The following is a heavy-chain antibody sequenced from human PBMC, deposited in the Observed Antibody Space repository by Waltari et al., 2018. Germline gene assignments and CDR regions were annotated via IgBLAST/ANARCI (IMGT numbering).Heavy chain of an antibody. Sequence: QVQLQQWGAGLLKPSETLSLTCAEYSGSFRGYYWSWIRQAPGKGLELIGEINHGGSTNYNPSLESRVTISEDTSKNHFSVRLTSVTAADTAIYYCARSYNYYDTSGYPPLWYWGQGTLVTVSS. CDR3: ARSYNYYDTSGYPPLWY. CDR2: INHGGST. V-gene: IGHV4-34*01. CDR1: SGSFRGYY. J-gene: IGHJ4*02. D-gene: IGHD3-22*01.